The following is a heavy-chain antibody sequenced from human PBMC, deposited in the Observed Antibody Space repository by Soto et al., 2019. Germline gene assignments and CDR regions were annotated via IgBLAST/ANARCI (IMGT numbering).Heavy chain of an antibody. CDR3: AKDSVPGPGPYYVSYYHRFLPSFPGRPASDL. CDR1: GFPFGSYG. V-gene: IGHV3-23*01. D-gene: IGHD1-26*01. Sequence: PGGSLRLSCAASGFPFGSYGMSWVRRAPGKGLEWVSAISGSGGYPYYADSVKGRFTISRDNSKSTLYLHMNSLTAEDTAIYYCAKDSVPGPGPYYVSYYHRFLPSFPGRPASDL. J-gene: IGHJ2*01. CDR2: ISGSGGYP.